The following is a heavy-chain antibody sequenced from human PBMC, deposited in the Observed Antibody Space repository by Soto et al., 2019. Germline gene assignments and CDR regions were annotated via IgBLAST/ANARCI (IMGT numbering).Heavy chain of an antibody. Sequence: QVQLVQSGAEVKKPGASVKVSCKASGYTFTSYDINWVRQATGQGLEWMGWMNPNSGNTGYAQKFQGRVTMTRNTSIRPAYMERSSLRSEDTSVYYCARPTDIAAVAGTTDYWGQGTLVTVSS. CDR1: GYTFTSYD. CDR3: ARPTDIAAVAGTTDY. D-gene: IGHD6-19*01. J-gene: IGHJ4*02. CDR2: MNPNSGNT. V-gene: IGHV1-8*01.